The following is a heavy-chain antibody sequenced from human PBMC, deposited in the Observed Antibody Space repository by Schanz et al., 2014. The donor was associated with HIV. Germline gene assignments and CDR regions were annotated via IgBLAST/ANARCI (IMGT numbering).Heavy chain of an antibody. J-gene: IGHJ3*02. CDR1: GFTFSTYG. V-gene: IGHV3-33*06. D-gene: IGHD3-10*01. CDR3: AKENPLNYYSHGGPFDM. CDR2: IWYDGNYK. Sequence: QVQLVESGGGVVQPGRSLRLSCTASGFTFSTYGMHWVRQAPGKGLEWVAVIWYDGNYKSYGDSVKGRVTISRDNSKNTLYLQRNNLRAEDTAVYYSAKENPLNYYSHGGPFDMWGQGTIVTVSS.